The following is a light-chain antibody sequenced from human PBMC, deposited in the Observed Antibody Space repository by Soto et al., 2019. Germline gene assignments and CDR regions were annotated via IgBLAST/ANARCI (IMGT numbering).Light chain of an antibody. CDR2: ETS. V-gene: IGKV1-6*01. Sequence: QMTQSPSSLSASVGEKIIITCRASRDVGSDVSWYQQKPGQAPKLLIYETSILHSGVPSRFSGSGSGTDFTLTISILQPDDIATYYCQQYSTFWTFGQGTKV. CDR3: QQYSTFWT. CDR1: RDVGSD. J-gene: IGKJ1*01.